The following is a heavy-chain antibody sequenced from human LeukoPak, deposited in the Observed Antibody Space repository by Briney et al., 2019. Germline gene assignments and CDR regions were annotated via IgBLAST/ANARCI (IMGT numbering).Heavy chain of an antibody. CDR1: GGSISSSSYY. CDR2: IYYSGST. Sequence: PSETLSLTCTVSGGSISSSSYYWGWIRQPPGKGLEWIGSIYYSGSTYYNPSLKSRVTISVDTSKNQFSLKLSSVTAADTAAYYCARAIPGYSSGWYWGDAFDIWGQGTMVTVSS. D-gene: IGHD6-19*01. J-gene: IGHJ3*02. CDR3: ARAIPGYSSGWYWGDAFDI. V-gene: IGHV4-39*01.